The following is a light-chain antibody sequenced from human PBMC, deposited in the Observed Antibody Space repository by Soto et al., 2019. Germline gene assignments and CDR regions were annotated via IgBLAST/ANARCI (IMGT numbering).Light chain of an antibody. CDR1: QSFNSIY. V-gene: IGKV3-20*01. CDR2: GAS. CDR3: HQYDSWT. J-gene: IGKJ1*01. Sequence: IVLKQSPGTLSLSPGERATLSCRASQSFNSIYLAWYQQKPGQAPRLLIYGASSRATGIPDRFSGSGSGTDVTLTISRLEPEDFAVYYCHQYDSWTFGQGTKVDIK.